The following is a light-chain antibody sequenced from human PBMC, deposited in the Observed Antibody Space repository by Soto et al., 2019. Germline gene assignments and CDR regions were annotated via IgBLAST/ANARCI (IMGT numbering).Light chain of an antibody. Sequence: QSVLTQPPSVSGAPGQRVTISCTGSSSNIGAYYDVHWYQQLPGTAPKLLIYGNSNRPSGVPDRFSGSKSGTSASLAITGLQAEDEADYYCQSYDSSLNWVFGGGTKVTVL. CDR1: SSNIGAYYD. J-gene: IGLJ3*02. CDR2: GNS. CDR3: QSYDSSLNWV. V-gene: IGLV1-40*01.